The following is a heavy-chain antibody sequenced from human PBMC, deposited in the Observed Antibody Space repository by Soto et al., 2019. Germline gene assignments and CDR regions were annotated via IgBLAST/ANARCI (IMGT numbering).Heavy chain of an antibody. CDR2: ISGSGGST. CDR3: AKAHPAAYDSSCYYHDF. Sequence: GGSLRLSCAASGFTFISYAMSGVRQAPGGGLEWVSAISGSGGSTYYTDSVKGRVTISRDNSKNTLYLQMNSLRAEDTAVYYCAKAHPAAYDSSCYYHDFWGQGTLVTVSS. CDR1: GFTFISYA. D-gene: IGHD3-22*01. J-gene: IGHJ4*02. V-gene: IGHV3-23*01.